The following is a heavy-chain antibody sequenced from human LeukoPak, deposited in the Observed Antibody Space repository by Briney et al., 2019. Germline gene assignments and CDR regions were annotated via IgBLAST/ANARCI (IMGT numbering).Heavy chain of an antibody. CDR1: GYTFTSYG. V-gene: IGHV1-46*01. Sequence: APVKVSCKASGYTFTSYGISWVRQAPGQGLEWMGIINPSGGSTSYAQKFQGRVTMTRDTSTSTVYMELSSLRSEDTAAYYCARDSVPFSSGWYYIFDYWGQGTLVTVSS. CDR3: ARDSVPFSSGWYYIFDY. CDR2: INPSGGST. D-gene: IGHD6-19*01. J-gene: IGHJ4*02.